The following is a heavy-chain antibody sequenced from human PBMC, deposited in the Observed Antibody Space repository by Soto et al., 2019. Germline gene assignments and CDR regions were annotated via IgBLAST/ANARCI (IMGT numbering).Heavy chain of an antibody. V-gene: IGHV3-9*01. J-gene: IGHJ4*02. CDR3: AKETQANLGTGGFDY. Sequence: PGGSLRLSCVASGFTFDDYAMDWVRQAPGKGLEWVSGINWNSGTIRYADSAKGRFTISRDNAKNSLYLQVKSLRVEDTALYYCAKETQANLGTGGFDYWGQGSPVTVSS. CDR1: GFTFDDYA. CDR2: INWNSGTI. D-gene: IGHD7-27*01.